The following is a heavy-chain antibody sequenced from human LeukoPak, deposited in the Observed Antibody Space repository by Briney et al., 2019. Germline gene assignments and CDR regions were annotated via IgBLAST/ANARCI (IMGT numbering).Heavy chain of an antibody. J-gene: IGHJ4*02. CDR1: GGSISSSSYY. CDR2: IYTSGST. V-gene: IGHV4-61*02. Sequence: PSETLSLTCTVSGGSISSSSYYWSWIRQPAGKGLEWIGRIYTSGSTNYNPSLKSRVTISVDTSKNQFSLKLSSVTAADTAVYYCARVSGYRAVDYWGQGTLVTVSS. CDR3: ARVSGYRAVDY. D-gene: IGHD3-3*01.